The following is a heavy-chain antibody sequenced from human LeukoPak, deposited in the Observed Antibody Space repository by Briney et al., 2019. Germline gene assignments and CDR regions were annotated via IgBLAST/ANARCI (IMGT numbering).Heavy chain of an antibody. CDR3: ARARVGDPTDY. V-gene: IGHV3-74*01. J-gene: IGHJ4*02. CDR1: GFPFSSYA. CDR2: VHGDGNNI. D-gene: IGHD1-26*01. Sequence: GGSPRLSCAASGFPFSSYAMYWVRQAPGKGLVWVSRVHGDGNNIGYADSVKGRFTIFRDNAKNTLYLQMNSLRPDDTAVYYCARARVGDPTDYWGQGTLVTVSS.